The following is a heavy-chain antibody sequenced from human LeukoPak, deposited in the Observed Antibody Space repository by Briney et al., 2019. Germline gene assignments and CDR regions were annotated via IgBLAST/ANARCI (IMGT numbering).Heavy chain of an antibody. V-gene: IGHV3-15*05. D-gene: IGHD3-3*01. CDR1: GFIFSNAW. J-gene: IGHJ3*02. CDR2: IKSKTVGGTI. CDR3: TTFPSGFDI. Sequence: PGGSLRLSCAASGFIFSNAWMTWVRQAPGKGLEWVGRIKSKTVGGTIDYAAPVKGRFTISRDDSKNTLYLQMNSLKTEDTAVYYCTTFPSGFDIWGQGTMVTVSS.